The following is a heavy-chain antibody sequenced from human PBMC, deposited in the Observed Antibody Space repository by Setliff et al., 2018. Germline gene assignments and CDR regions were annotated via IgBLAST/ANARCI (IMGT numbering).Heavy chain of an antibody. CDR3: VREGVDSRSSTDYRYYMDV. CDR2: TIPIFGTT. V-gene: IGHV1-69*05. J-gene: IGHJ6*03. Sequence: GASVKVSCKASGYTFTSYGINWVRQAPGQGLEWMAGTIPIFGTTEYAQKFQGRLTIITDESTNTAFMQLSSLRSDDTAVYYCVREGVDSRSSTDYRYYMDVWGKGTTVTVSS. CDR1: GYTFTSYG. D-gene: IGHD3-22*01.